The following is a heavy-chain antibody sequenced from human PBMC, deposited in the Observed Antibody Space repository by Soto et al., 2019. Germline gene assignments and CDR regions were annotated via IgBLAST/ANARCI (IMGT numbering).Heavy chain of an antibody. J-gene: IGHJ4*02. CDR2: IYSSGST. CDR1: GGSINNHY. D-gene: IGHD5-18*01. CDR3: ARDHPHSYGVYYFDY. V-gene: IGHV4-59*11. Sequence: TXXTLSLTFHVSGGSINNHYGHWILQSPGKGLEWIGYIYSSGSTHYNPSLQNRVTISIDTSKNQVSLKVNSVTAEDTAVYYCARDHPHSYGVYYFDYWGQGTPVTVSS.